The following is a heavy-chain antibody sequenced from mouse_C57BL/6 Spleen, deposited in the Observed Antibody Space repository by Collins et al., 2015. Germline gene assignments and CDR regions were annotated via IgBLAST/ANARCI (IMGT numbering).Heavy chain of an antibody. V-gene: IGHV1-26*01. CDR3: AGYGNYPYYFDY. CDR2: INPNNGGT. D-gene: IGHD2-1*01. Sequence: EVQLQQSGPELVKPGASVKISCKASGYTFTDYYMNWVKQSHGKSLEWIGDINPNNGGTTYNQKFKGKATLTVDKSSSTAYMEPRSLTSEDSAVYYCAGYGNYPYYFDYWGQGTTLTVSS. CDR1: GYTFTDYY. J-gene: IGHJ2*01.